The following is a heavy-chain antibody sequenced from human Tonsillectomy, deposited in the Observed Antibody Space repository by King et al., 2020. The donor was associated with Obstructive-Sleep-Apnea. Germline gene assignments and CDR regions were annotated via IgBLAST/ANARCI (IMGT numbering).Heavy chain of an antibody. J-gene: IGHJ4*02. CDR1: GGSISSYY. CDR3: ARGYYYDSSGYWGQFDY. D-gene: IGHD3-22*01. CDR2: IYYSGST. Sequence: VQLQESGPGLVKPSETLSLTCTVSGGSISSYYWSWIRQPPGKGLEWIGYIYYSGSTNYNPSLKSRVTISVDTSKNQFSLKLGSVTAADTAVYYCARGYYYDSSGYWGQFDYWGQGTLVTVSS. V-gene: IGHV4-59*08.